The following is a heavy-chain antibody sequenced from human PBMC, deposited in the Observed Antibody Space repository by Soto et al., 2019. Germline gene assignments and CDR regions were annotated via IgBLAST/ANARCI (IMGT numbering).Heavy chain of an antibody. V-gene: IGHV1-69*13. D-gene: IGHD4-4*01. Sequence: SVKVSCKASGGTFSSYAISWVRQAPGQGLEWMGGIIPIFGTANYAQKFQGRVTITADESTSTAYMELSSLRSEDTAVYYCARGWQSRGAMTTVYYRGQGTLVTVSS. J-gene: IGHJ4*02. CDR3: ARGWQSRGAMTTVYY. CDR2: IIPIFGTA. CDR1: GGTFSSYA.